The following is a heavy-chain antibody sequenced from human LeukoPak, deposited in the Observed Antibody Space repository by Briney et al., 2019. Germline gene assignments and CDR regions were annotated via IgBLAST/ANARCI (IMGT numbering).Heavy chain of an antibody. J-gene: IGHJ5*02. V-gene: IGHV4-39*01. Sequence: SETLSLTCAVSGGSISSSSYYWGWIRQPPGKGLEWIGSIYYSGSTYYNPSLKSRVTISVDTSKNQFSPKLSSVTAADTAVYYCARHGNYYDTSQSDPWGQGTLVTVSS. CDR2: IYYSGST. CDR3: ARHGNYYDTSQSDP. D-gene: IGHD3-22*01. CDR1: GGSISSSSYY.